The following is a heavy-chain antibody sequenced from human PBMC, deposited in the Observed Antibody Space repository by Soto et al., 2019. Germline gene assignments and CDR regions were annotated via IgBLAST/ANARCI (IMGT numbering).Heavy chain of an antibody. J-gene: IGHJ4*02. D-gene: IGHD3-22*01. V-gene: IGHV3-48*01. CDR2: ISPSSSSI. CDR3: ARVAYYYDSSGYFY. Sequence: GGSLRLSCAASGFPFSSYSMHWVRQATGKGLEWVSYISPSSSSIYYADSVKGRFTISRDNAKNSLYLQMNSLRAEDTAVYYCARVAYYYDSSGYFYWGQGT. CDR1: GFPFSSYS.